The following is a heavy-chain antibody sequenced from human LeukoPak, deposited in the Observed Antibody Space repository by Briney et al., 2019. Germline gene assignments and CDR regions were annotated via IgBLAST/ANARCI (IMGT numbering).Heavy chain of an antibody. CDR1: GFTFSSYW. D-gene: IGHD6-13*01. CDR2: IKQDGSEK. J-gene: IGHJ4*02. CDR3: AREGWGVAAAAVYDY. V-gene: IGHV3-7*01. Sequence: GGSLRLSCAASGFTFSSYWMSWVRQAPGKGLEWVANIKQDGSEKYYVDSVKGRFTISRDTAKKSLYPQTNRLRAEATAVYSCAREGWGVAAAAVYDYWGQGTLVTVSS.